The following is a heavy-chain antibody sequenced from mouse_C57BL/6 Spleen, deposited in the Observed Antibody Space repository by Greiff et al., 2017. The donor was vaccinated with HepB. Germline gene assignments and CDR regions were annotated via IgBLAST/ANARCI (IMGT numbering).Heavy chain of an antibody. J-gene: IGHJ1*03. Sequence: VQLQQPGAELVKPGASVKMSCKASGYTFTSYWITWVKQRPGQGLEWIGDIYPGSGSTNYNEKFKSKATLTVDTSSSTAYMQLSSLTSEDSAVYYCARPLMVKGYFDVWGTGTTVTVSS. CDR1: GYTFTSYW. D-gene: IGHD2-2*01. CDR2: IYPGSGST. V-gene: IGHV1-55*01. CDR3: ARPLMVKGYFDV.